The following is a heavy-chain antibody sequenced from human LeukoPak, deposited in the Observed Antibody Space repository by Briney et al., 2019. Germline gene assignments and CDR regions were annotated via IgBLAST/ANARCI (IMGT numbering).Heavy chain of an antibody. J-gene: IGHJ3*02. CDR3: ARWVGPSSGYYMGAFDI. CDR2: IYTSGST. D-gene: IGHD3-22*01. Sequence: SHTLSLTCTVSGGSLSSGSYYGSWTRQPAGKGVEWIGRIYTSGSTNYNASLKSRVTISEDTSKNQFSLKLSSVTAADTAVYYCARWVGPSSGYYMGAFDIWGQGTMVTVSS. V-gene: IGHV4-61*02. CDR1: GGSLSSGSYY.